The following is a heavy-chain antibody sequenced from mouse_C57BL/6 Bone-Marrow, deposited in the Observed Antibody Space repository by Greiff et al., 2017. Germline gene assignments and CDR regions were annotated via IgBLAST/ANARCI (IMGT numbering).Heavy chain of an antibody. Sequence: VQLVESGPGLVQPSQSLSITCTVSGFSLTSYGVHWVRQSPGKGLEWLGVIWRGGSTDYNAAFMSRLSITKDNSKSQVFFKMNSLQADDTAIYYCANTIVTSYYAMDYWGQGTSVTVSS. V-gene: IGHV2-5*01. J-gene: IGHJ4*01. CDR1: GFSLTSYG. D-gene: IGHD2-5*01. CDR2: IWRGGST. CDR3: ANTIVTSYYAMDY.